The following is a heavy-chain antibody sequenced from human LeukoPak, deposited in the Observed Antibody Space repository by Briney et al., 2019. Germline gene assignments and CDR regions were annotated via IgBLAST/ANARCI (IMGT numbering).Heavy chain of an antibody. D-gene: IGHD3-22*01. Sequence: GGSLRLSCAASGFTFSSYSMNWVRQAPGKGLEGVSFISSSSSTIYYEDSVKGRFTISRDNAKNSLYLQMNSLRAEDTALYYCAREKFYDSSGNFDYWGQGTLVTVSS. CDR1: GFTFSSYS. CDR2: ISSSSSTI. J-gene: IGHJ4*02. CDR3: AREKFYDSSGNFDY. V-gene: IGHV3-48*04.